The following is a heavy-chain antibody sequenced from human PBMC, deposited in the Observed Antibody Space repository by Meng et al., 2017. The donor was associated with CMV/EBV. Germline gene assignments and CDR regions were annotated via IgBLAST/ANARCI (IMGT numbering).Heavy chain of an antibody. D-gene: IGHD2-2*01. CDR2: ISAYNGNT. CDR3: ALSFCSSTSCYEFSQED. CDR1: GYTFTSYG. V-gene: IGHV1-18*01. Sequence: GYTFTSYGISWVRQAPGQGLEWMGWISAYNGNTNYAQKLQGRVTMTTDTSTSTAYMELRSLRSDDTAVYYCALSFCSSTSCYEFSQEDWGQGTLVTVSS. J-gene: IGHJ4*02.